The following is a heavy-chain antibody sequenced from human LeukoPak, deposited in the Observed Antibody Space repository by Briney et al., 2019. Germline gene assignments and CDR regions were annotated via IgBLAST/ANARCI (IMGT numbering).Heavy chain of an antibody. CDR1: GFTFSSYA. Sequence: GGSLRLSCAASGFTFSSYAMSWVRQAPGKGLEWVSAISGSGGSTYYADSVKGRFTISRDNSKNRLYLQMNSLRAEDTAVYYCAKDRYSSGWYHDYWGQGTLVTVSS. CDR2: ISGSGGST. V-gene: IGHV3-23*01. CDR3: AKDRYSSGWYHDY. D-gene: IGHD6-19*01. J-gene: IGHJ4*02.